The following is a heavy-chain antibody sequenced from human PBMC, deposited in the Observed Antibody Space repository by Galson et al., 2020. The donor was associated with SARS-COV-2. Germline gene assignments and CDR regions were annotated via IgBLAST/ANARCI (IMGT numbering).Heavy chain of an antibody. J-gene: IGHJ6*02. CDR1: GFSLSTSGMC. CDR2: IDWDDDK. Sequence: SGPTLVKPTQTLTLTCTFSGFSLSTSGMCVSWIRQPPGKALEWLALIDWDDDKYYSTSLKTRLTISEDTSKNQVVLTMTNMDPVDTATYYCARIVVEQQLVHDYYYGMDVWGQGTTVTVSS. CDR3: ARIVVEQQLVHDYYYGMDV. V-gene: IGHV2-70*01. D-gene: IGHD6-13*01.